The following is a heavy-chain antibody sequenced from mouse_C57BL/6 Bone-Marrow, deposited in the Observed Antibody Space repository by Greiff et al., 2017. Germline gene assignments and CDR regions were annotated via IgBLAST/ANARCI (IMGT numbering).Heavy chain of an antibody. D-gene: IGHD2-5*01. CDR1: DSEVFPIAY. CDR2: ILPSIGRT. J-gene: IGHJ1*03. Sequence: QVQLKESGSELRSPGSSVKLSCKDFDSEVFPIAYMSWVRQKPGHGFEWIGGILPSIGRTIYGEKFEDKATLDADTLSNTAYLELNSLTSEDSAIYYCARVDYSNYDWYFDVWGTGTTVTVSS. CDR3: ARVDYSNYDWYFDV. V-gene: IGHV15-2*01.